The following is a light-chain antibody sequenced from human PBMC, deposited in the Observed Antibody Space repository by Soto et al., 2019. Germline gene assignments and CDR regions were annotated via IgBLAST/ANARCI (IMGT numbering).Light chain of an antibody. J-gene: IGKJ1*01. V-gene: IGKV4-1*01. Sequence: DIIMTQSPDSQAVSLGERATINCKSSDSVLSISNNKNYLAWYQQKPGHPPKLLFYWASTRESGVPDRFSGSGCVTDFTLTISSLQPEDGAVYYCQQYYDPPLTFGQGTKVE. CDR3: QQYYDPPLT. CDR1: DSVLSISNNKNY. CDR2: WAS.